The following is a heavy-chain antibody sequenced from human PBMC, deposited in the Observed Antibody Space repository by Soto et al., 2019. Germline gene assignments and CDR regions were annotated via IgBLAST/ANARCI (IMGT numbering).Heavy chain of an antibody. CDR2: ISGSDGST. D-gene: IGHD3-22*01. V-gene: IGHV3-23*01. CDR1: GFTFSSYV. Sequence: GGSLRLSCAASGFTFSSYVMSWVRQTPGKGLEWVSSISGSDGSTYYADSVKGRFTISRDKSKNTLYLQMHSLRAEDTAVYYCAKSYYYHSSEGRFDYWGQGTLVTVSS. J-gene: IGHJ4*02. CDR3: AKSYYYHSSEGRFDY.